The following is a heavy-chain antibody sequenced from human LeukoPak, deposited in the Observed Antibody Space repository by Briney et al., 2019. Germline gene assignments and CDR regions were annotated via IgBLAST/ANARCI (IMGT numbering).Heavy chain of an antibody. CDR1: GFTFSSYG. V-gene: IGHV3-30*03. CDR3: AREGSDSSGYSDAFDI. Sequence: GGSLRLSCAASGFTFSSYGMHWVRQAPGKGLGWGAFITYDGSNKYYADSVKGRFTISRDNSKNTLYLQMNSLRTEDTAVYFCAREGSDSSGYSDAFDIWGQGTMVTVSS. J-gene: IGHJ3*02. D-gene: IGHD3-22*01. CDR2: ITYDGSNK.